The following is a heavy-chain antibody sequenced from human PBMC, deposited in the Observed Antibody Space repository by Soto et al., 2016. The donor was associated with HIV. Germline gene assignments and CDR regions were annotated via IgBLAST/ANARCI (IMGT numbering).Heavy chain of an antibody. CDR2: INPNSGVT. CDR3: ARQGRGTFDY. D-gene: IGHD3-10*01. Sequence: QVQLMRSGAEVKKPGASVKVSCKASGYTFTDYYVNWVRQAPGQGLEWMGWINPNSGVTNYAQNFQGRVTLTRDTSINGAYMEINGLRSDDTAVYYCARQGRGTFDYWGQGTLVTVSS. CDR1: GYTFTDYY. J-gene: IGHJ4*02. V-gene: IGHV1-2*02.